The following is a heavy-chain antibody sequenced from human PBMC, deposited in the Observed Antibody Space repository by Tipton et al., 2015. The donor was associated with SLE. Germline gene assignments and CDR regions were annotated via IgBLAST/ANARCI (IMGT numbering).Heavy chain of an antibody. D-gene: IGHD1-26*01. CDR1: GFTFSDYG. V-gene: IGHV3-30*02. CDR3: ARDLLVGTTDNFDY. CDR2: IRNDGSNK. J-gene: IGHJ4*02. Sequence: SLRLSCAASGFTFSDYGMHWVRQAPGKGLEWVAFIRNDGSNKNYADSVKGRFTISRDNSKNTLYLQMNSLRAEDTAVYYCARDLLVGTTDNFDYWGQGTLVTVSS.